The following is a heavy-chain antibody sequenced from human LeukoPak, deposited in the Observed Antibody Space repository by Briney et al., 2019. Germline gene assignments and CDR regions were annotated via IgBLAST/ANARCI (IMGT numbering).Heavy chain of an antibody. CDR3: AKTSYSSGWPLDY. J-gene: IGHJ4*02. Sequence: GGSLRLSCAASGFTFSGYAMSWVRQAPGQGLEWVSTISGFGGSTYYADSVKGRFTISRDNSKNTLYLQMNSLRAEDTAVYYCAKTSYSSGWPLDYWGQGTLVSVSS. V-gene: IGHV3-23*01. CDR2: ISGFGGST. CDR1: GFTFSGYA. D-gene: IGHD6-19*01.